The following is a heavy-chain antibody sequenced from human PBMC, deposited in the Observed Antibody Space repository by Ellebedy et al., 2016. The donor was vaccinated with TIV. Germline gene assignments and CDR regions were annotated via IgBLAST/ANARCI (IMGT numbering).Heavy chain of an antibody. CDR3: AKGGNPDFDY. J-gene: IGHJ4*02. CDR2: IRYDGSNK. V-gene: IGHV3-30*02. D-gene: IGHD4-23*01. Sequence: GESLKISCVASGFTFSSYGMHWVRQAPGKGLEWVAFIRYDGSNKYYADSVKGRFTISRDNSKNTLYLQMNRLRAEDTALYYCAKGGNPDFDYWGQGTLVTVSS. CDR1: GFTFSSYG.